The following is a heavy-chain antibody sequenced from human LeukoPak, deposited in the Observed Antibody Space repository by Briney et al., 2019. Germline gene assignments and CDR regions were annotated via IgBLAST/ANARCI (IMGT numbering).Heavy chain of an antibody. D-gene: IGHD6-19*01. V-gene: IGHV4-59*01. CDR1: GGSISTYY. J-gene: IGHJ4*02. CDR2: IYYSGST. Sequence: SETLSLTCTVSGGSISTYYWSWIRQPPGKGLEWIGYIYYSGSTNYNPSLKSRITISVDTSKNQFSLKLSSVIAADTAVYYCARVRYSSGWYLADYWGQGTLVTVSS. CDR3: ARVRYSSGWYLADY.